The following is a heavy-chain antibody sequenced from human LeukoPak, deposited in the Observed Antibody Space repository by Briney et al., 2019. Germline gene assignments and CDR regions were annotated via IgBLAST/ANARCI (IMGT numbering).Heavy chain of an antibody. Sequence: GGSLRLSCVVSGFTFTNYWMQWVRQVPGKGLVWVARMNSDGTSIIHADSVKGRFTISRDNAENALYLQMNSLRPEDTALYYCARSQSGVFDVWGQGTMVIVSS. CDR2: MNSDGTSI. J-gene: IGHJ3*01. D-gene: IGHD2-15*01. V-gene: IGHV3-74*01. CDR3: ARSQSGVFDV. CDR1: GFTFTNYW.